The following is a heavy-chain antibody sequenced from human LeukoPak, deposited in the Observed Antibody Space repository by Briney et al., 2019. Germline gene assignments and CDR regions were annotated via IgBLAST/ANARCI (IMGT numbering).Heavy chain of an antibody. V-gene: IGHV4-34*01. CDR2: INHSGST. Sequence: SETLSLTCAVYGGSFSGYYWSWIRQPPGKGLEWIGEINHSGSTNYNPSLKSRVTISVDTSKNQFSLKLSSVTAADTAVYYCARHGWELLQPVSYYYYYMDVWGKGTTVTISS. CDR1: GGSFSGYY. J-gene: IGHJ6*03. CDR3: ARHGWELLQPVSYYYYYMDV. D-gene: IGHD1-26*01.